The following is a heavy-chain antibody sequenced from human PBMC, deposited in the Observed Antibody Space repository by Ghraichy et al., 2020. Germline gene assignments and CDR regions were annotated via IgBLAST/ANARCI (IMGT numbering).Heavy chain of an antibody. CDR1: GFTFSSYS. Sequence: GSLRLSCAASGFTFSSYSMNWVRQAPGKGLEWVSYISSSSSTIYYADSVKGRFTISRDNAKNSLYLQMNSLRDEDTAVYYCARDRQSRDYYYYGMDVWGQGTTVTVSS. CDR3: ARDRQSRDYYYYGMDV. D-gene: IGHD5-24*01. J-gene: IGHJ6*02. V-gene: IGHV3-48*02. CDR2: ISSSSSTI.